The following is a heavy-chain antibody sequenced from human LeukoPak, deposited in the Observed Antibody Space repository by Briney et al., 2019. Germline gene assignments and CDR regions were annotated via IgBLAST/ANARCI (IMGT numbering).Heavy chain of an antibody. CDR3: ARGGYKVDY. D-gene: IGHD5-24*01. CDR2: ISYDGSNK. CDR1: GFTFSSYG. J-gene: IGHJ4*02. Sequence: PGGSLRLSCAASGFTFSSYGMHWVRQAPGKGLEWVAVISYDGSNKYYADSVKGRFTISRDNSKNTLYLQMNSLRAEDTAVYYCARGGYKVDYWGQGTLVTVSS. V-gene: IGHV3-30*03.